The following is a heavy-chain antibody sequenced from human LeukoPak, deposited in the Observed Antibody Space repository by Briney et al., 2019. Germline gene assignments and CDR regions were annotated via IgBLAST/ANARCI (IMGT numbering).Heavy chain of an antibody. Sequence: GGSLRLSCAASGFTFSSYSMNWVRQAPGKGLEWVSSISSSSSYIYYADSVKGRFTISRDNAKNSLYLQMNSLRAEDTAVYYCARDRPYYYDSSGSFDYWGQGTLVTVSS. J-gene: IGHJ4*02. CDR2: ISSSSSYI. CDR3: ARDRPYYYDSSGSFDY. CDR1: GFTFSSYS. D-gene: IGHD3-22*01. V-gene: IGHV3-21*01.